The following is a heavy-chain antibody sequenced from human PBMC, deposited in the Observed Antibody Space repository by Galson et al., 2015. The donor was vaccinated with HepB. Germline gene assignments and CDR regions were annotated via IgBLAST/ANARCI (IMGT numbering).Heavy chain of an antibody. D-gene: IGHD3-9*01. CDR2: ISNNGVGT. V-gene: IGHV3-64D*06. J-gene: IGHJ3*01. CDR1: GFNFNYYV. CDR3: VKEDILAGFLVGNFHV. Sequence: SLRLSCAASGFNFNYYVMHWVRQAPGKGLEYLSGISNNGVGTHYADSVKGRFTISRDNFKKNLNLQMSSLRTEDTALYYCVKEDILAGFLVGNFHVWGQGTMVTVSS.